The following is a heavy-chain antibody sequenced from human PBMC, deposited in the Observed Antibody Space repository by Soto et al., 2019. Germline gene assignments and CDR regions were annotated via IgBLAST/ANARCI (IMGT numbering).Heavy chain of an antibody. CDR1: GGSISSSSYY. Sequence: SETLSLTCTVSGGSISSSSYYWGWIRQPPGKGLEWIGSIYYSGSTYYNPSLKSRVTISVDTSKNQFSLKLSSVTAADTAVYYCARLGVVAATELLYYYYGMDVWGQGTTVTVSS. J-gene: IGHJ6*02. CDR3: ARLGVVAATELLYYYYGMDV. V-gene: IGHV4-39*01. D-gene: IGHD2-15*01. CDR2: IYYSGST.